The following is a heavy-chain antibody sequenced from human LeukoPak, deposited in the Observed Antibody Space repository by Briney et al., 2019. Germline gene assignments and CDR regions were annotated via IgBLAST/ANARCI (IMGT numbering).Heavy chain of an antibody. V-gene: IGHV3-30*18. CDR3: AKDRDYYDSSGYPGY. D-gene: IGHD3-22*01. J-gene: IGHJ4*02. Sequence: PGGSLRLSCAASGFTFSSYGMHWVRQAPGKGLEWVAVISYDGSNKYYADSVKGRFTISRDNSKNTLYLQVNSLRAEDTAVYYCAKDRDYYDSSGYPGYWGQGTLVSVSS. CDR1: GFTFSSYG. CDR2: ISYDGSNK.